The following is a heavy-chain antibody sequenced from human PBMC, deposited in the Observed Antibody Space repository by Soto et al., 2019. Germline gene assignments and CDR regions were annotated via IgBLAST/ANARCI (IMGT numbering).Heavy chain of an antibody. CDR3: AKDTEYYYDSSGYSNWFDP. CDR1: GFTFSSYA. V-gene: IGHV3-23*01. CDR2: ISGSGGST. J-gene: IGHJ5*02. D-gene: IGHD3-22*01. Sequence: PGGSLRLSCAASGFTFSSYAMSWVRQAPGKGLEWVSAISGSGGSTYYADSVKGRFTISRDNSKNALYLQMNSLRAEDTAVYYCAKDTEYYYDSSGYSNWFDPWGQGTLVTVSS.